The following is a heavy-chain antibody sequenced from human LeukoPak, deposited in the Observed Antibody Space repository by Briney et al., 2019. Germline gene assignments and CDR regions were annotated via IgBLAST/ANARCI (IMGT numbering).Heavy chain of an antibody. CDR3: AKVPPPGYDIFTGYYHYYYYGMDV. Sequence: GGSLRLSCAASGFTFDDYAMHWVRQAPGKGLEWVSLISGDGGSTYYADSVKGRFTISRDNRKNSLYLQMNSLRTEDTALYYCAKVPPPGYDIFTGYYHYYYYGMDVWGQGTTVTVSS. D-gene: IGHD3-9*01. V-gene: IGHV3-43*02. CDR1: GFTFDDYA. J-gene: IGHJ6*02. CDR2: ISGDGGST.